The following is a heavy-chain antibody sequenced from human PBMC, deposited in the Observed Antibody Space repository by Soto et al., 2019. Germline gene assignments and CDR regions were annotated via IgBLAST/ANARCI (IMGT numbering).Heavy chain of an antibody. CDR2: INGDGSAT. D-gene: IGHD3-16*01. J-gene: IGHJ4*02. CDR3: TRGGTSATCWGLFDY. Sequence: GGSLRLSCAASGFTFSSYAMSWVRQAPGKGLVWVSRINGDGSATTYADFVKGRFTISRDNAKNTLYLQMDSLGADDTAVYYCTRGGTSATCWGLFDYWGQGALVTVSS. CDR1: GFTFSSYA. V-gene: IGHV3-74*01.